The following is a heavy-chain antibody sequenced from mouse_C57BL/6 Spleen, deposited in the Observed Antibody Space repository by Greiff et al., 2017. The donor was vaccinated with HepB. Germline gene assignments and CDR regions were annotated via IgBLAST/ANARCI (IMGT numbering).Heavy chain of an antibody. CDR1: GYTFTSYW. CDR2: IYPGSGST. J-gene: IGHJ3*01. D-gene: IGHD2-4*01. Sequence: QVQLQQPGAELVKPGASVKMSCKASGYTFTSYWITWVKQRPGQGLEWIGDIYPGSGSTNYNEKFKSKATLTVDTSSSTAYMQLSSLTSEDSAVDCCARWRDYDKDWFAYWGKGALVTVSA. V-gene: IGHV1-55*01. CDR3: ARWRDYDKDWFAY.